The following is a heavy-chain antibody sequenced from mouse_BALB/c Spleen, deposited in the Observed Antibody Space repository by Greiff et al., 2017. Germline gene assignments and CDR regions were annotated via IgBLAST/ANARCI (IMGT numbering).Heavy chain of an antibody. CDR2: IDPENGNT. CDR1: GFNIKDYY. D-gene: IGHD3-1*01. J-gene: IGHJ4*01. V-gene: IGHV14-1*02. Sequence: EVQLQQSGAELVRPGALVKLSCKASGFNIKDYYMHWVKQRPEQGLEWIGWIDPENGNTIYDPKFQGKASITADTSSNTAYLQLSSLTSEDTAVYYCARRGLYEYYYAMDYWGQGTSVTVSS. CDR3: ARRGLYEYYYAMDY.